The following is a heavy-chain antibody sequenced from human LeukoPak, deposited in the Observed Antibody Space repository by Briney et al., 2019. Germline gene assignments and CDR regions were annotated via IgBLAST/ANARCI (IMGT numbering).Heavy chain of an antibody. J-gene: IGHJ5*02. V-gene: IGHV4-31*03. Sequence: PSETLSLTCTVSVGSMSRGGDYWSWVRRHPGRGVEWIGYISYSGSTYYNQSLESRVSISVNTSKNQFSLLLSSVTAADTAVYSCASDRSSGWYSLFDPWGQGTLVTVSS. CDR1: VGSMSRGGDY. CDR2: ISYSGST. D-gene: IGHD6-19*01. CDR3: ASDRSSGWYSLFDP.